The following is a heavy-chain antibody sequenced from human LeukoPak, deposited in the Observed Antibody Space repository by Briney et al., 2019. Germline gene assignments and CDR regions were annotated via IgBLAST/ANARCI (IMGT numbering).Heavy chain of an antibody. D-gene: IGHD3-22*01. V-gene: IGHV1-2*02. CDR1: GYTFTSYG. Sequence: ASVKVSCKASGYTFTSYGISWVRQAPGQGLEWMGWINPNSGGTNYAQKFQGRVTMTRDTSISTAYMELSRLRSDDTAVYYCARVFDSSGYYLWMEYFQHWGQGTLVTVSS. CDR2: INPNSGGT. J-gene: IGHJ1*01. CDR3: ARVFDSSGYYLWMEYFQH.